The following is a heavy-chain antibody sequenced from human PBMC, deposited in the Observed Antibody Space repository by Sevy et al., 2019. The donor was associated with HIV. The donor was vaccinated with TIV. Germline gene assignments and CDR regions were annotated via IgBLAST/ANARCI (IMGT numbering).Heavy chain of an antibody. D-gene: IGHD1-1*01. CDR1: GFTFRSFS. Sequence: GGSLRLSCVASGFTFRSFSMHWVRQAPGKGLEWVAAIWYDGRTERYADSVQGRITIYRDNSKKPLYLQMNSLRDEDTSIYYCARDAARVIVPTAGFDSWGQGTLVTVSS. V-gene: IGHV3-33*01. CDR3: ARDAARVIVPTAGFDS. J-gene: IGHJ5*01. CDR2: IWYDGRTE.